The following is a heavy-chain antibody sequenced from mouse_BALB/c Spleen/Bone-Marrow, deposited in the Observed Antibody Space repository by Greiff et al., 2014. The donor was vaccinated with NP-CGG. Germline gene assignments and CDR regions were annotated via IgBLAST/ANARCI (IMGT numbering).Heavy chain of an antibody. V-gene: IGHV14-3*02. CDR3: ASYVYGYYFDY. CDR2: IDPANGNT. D-gene: IGHD2-2*01. J-gene: IGHJ2*01. Sequence: EVQLQQSGAELVKPGASVKLSCTASGFNIKDTYMHWVKQRPEQGLVWIGRIDPANGNTKYDPKFQGKATITADTSSNTAYLQLSSLTSEDTAVYYCASYVYGYYFDYWGQGTTLTVSS. CDR1: GFNIKDTY.